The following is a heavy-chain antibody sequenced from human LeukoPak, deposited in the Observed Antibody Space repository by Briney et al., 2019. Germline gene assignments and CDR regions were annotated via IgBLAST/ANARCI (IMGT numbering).Heavy chain of an antibody. D-gene: IGHD3-10*01. V-gene: IGHV3-21*01. Sequence: GRSLRLSCAASGFTFSTYSMNWVRQAPGKGLEWVSSISSSSSYIYYADSLKGRFTISRDNAKNSLYLQMNSLRAEDTAVYYCARRDTSGGSGSYYRYWYFDLWGRGTLVTVSS. CDR2: ISSSSSYI. CDR3: ARRDTSGGSGSYYRYWYFDL. CDR1: GFTFSTYS. J-gene: IGHJ2*01.